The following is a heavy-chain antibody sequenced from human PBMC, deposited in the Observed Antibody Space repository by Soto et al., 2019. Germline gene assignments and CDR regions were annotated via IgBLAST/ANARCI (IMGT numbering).Heavy chain of an antibody. CDR3: ARGYCSGGNCYSGMDV. CDR2: IIPISGTT. J-gene: IGHJ6*02. CDR1: GGTFSTHA. V-gene: IGHV1-69*13. Sequence: SVKVSCKASGGTFSTHAIIWVRQAPGHGLEWMGGIIPISGTTYYTQKFQGRVTITADEPTSTAFMELSSLKSENTAVFYCARGYCSGGNCYSGMDVWGQGTMVTVSS. D-gene: IGHD2-15*01.